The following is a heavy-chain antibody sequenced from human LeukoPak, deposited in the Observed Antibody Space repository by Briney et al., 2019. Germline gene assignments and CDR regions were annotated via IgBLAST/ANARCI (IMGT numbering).Heavy chain of an antibody. J-gene: IGHJ4*01. CDR3: ARDRLDDYVWGSYRCFDY. V-gene: IGHV3-23*01. D-gene: IGHD3-16*02. CDR1: GFTFSNYG. CDR2: LSCSGSST. Sequence: PGGSLRLSCAASGFTFSNYGMSWVRQAPGKGLEWVSALSCSGSSTYYADSVKGGFTISRDKAKNSLYLQMHSMRAEDTAVYYCARDRLDDYVWGSYRCFDYWGQGTLVTVSS.